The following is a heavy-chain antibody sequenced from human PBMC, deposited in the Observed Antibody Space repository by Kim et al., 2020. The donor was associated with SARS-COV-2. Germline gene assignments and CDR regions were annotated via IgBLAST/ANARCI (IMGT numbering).Heavy chain of an antibody. J-gene: IGHJ5*02. Sequence: SETLSLTCTVSGGSISSYYWSWIRQPPGKGLEWIGYIYYSGSTNYNPSLKSRVTISVDTSKNQFSLKLSSVTAADTAGYYCARSPLYYDPRNNWFDPWGQGTLVTVSS. CDR1: GGSISSYY. CDR2: IYYSGST. D-gene: IGHD3-22*01. CDR3: ARSPLYYDPRNNWFDP. V-gene: IGHV4-59*01.